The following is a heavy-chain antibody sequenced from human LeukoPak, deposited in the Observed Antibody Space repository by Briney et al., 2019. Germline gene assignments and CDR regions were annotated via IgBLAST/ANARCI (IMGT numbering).Heavy chain of an antibody. CDR2: MNPNSGNT. Sequence: ASVKVSCKASGYTFTSYDIDWVRQATGQGLEWMGWMNPNSGNTGYAQKFQGRVTMTRNTSISTAYMELSSLRFEDTAVYYCARDLVSTTSLGLDYWGQGTLVTVSS. J-gene: IGHJ4*02. D-gene: IGHD2-2*01. CDR1: GYTFTSYD. V-gene: IGHV1-8*01. CDR3: ARDLVSTTSLGLDY.